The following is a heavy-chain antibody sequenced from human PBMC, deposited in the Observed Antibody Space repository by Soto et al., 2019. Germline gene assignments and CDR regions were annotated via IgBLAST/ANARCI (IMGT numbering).Heavy chain of an antibody. J-gene: IGHJ3*02. Sequence: GASVKVSCKASGYTFTGYYMHWVRQAPGQGLEWMGWINPNSGGTNYAQKFQGWVTMTRDTSISTAYMELSRLRSDDTAVYYCARAEITVNDAFDIWGQGTMVTVSS. CDR1: GYTFTGYY. CDR3: ARAEITVNDAFDI. V-gene: IGHV1-2*04. CDR2: INPNSGGT. D-gene: IGHD3-16*01.